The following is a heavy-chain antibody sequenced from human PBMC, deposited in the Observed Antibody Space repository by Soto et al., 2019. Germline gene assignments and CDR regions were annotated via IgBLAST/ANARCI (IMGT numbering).Heavy chain of an antibody. CDR2: SSYDGSRK. D-gene: IGHD2-8*01. V-gene: IGHV3-30*04. CDR1: GFSFSPYA. CDR3: VRGDVNGRPRYLLDH. Sequence: QVQLVESGGGVVQPGMSLRLSCAASGFSFSPYAVHWVRQAPGKGLEWVAVSSYDGSRKYYADSVTGRFTISRDNSNNTPYLQMNSRRPEDTAVYYCVRGDVNGRPRYLLDHWGQGVLVTVSA. J-gene: IGHJ4*02.